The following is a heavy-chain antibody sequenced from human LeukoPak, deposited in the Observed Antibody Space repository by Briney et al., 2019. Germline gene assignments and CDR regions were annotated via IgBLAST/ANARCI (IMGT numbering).Heavy chain of an antibody. Sequence: GESLKISCKGSGYSFTSYWIGWVRQMPGKGLEWMGIIYPGDSDTRYSPSFQGQVTISADKSISTAYLQWSSLKASDTAMYYCASYPLRWLAPEGLYFQHWGQGTLVTVSS. CDR1: GYSFTSYW. J-gene: IGHJ1*01. V-gene: IGHV5-51*01. CDR2: IYPGDSDT. D-gene: IGHD6-19*01. CDR3: ASYPLRWLAPEGLYFQH.